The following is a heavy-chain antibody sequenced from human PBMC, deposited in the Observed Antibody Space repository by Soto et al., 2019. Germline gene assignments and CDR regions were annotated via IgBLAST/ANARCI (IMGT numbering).Heavy chain of an antibody. CDR1: GGSISAFY. J-gene: IGHJ3*01. V-gene: IGHV4-4*07. D-gene: IGHD6-6*01. CDR3: ARSPSTSSIGTFDF. Sequence: QVQLQESGPGLVKPSETLSLTCTVSGGSISAFYWNWIRQPAGKGLAWIGRIYMSGTTTYNPSLKGRVTMSVDTSKSQFSLKLSSVTAADTAVYYCARSPSTSSIGTFDFWGLGAMVTVSS. CDR2: IYMSGTT.